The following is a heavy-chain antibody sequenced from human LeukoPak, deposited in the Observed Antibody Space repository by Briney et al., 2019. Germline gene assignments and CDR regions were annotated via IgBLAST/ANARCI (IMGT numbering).Heavy chain of an antibody. J-gene: IGHJ4*02. CDR3: ARGYCSGGSCYKNVPWFDY. CDR2: IYYSGST. CDR1: GGPISSGGYY. D-gene: IGHD2-15*01. Sequence: SETLSLTCTVSGGPISSGGYYWSWIRQHPGKGLEWIGYIYYSGSTYYNPSLKSRVTISVDTSKNQFSLKLSSVTAADTAVYYCARGYCSGGSCYKNVPWFDYWGQGTLVTVSS. V-gene: IGHV4-31*03.